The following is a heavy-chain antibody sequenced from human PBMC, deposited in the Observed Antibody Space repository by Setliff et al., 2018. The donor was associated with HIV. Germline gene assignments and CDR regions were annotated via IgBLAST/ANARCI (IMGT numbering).Heavy chain of an antibody. CDR3: SRQQLDGFRYKYYYMDV. Sequence: SETLSLTCFVSGGSISNYYWGWIRQSPGKGLEWIGFIHHSGSTNYNPSLESRVTISLDTANNHFSLNLRSVTAADTAVYYCSRQQLDGFRYKYYYMDVWGKGTTVTVSS. CDR2: IHHSGST. D-gene: IGHD6-13*01. V-gene: IGHV4-59*01. J-gene: IGHJ6*03. CDR1: GGSISNYY.